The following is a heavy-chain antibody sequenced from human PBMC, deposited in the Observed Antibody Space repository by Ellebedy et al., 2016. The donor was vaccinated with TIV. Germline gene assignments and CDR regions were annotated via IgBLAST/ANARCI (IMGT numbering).Heavy chain of an antibody. CDR3: VKDTSPGGSDY. Sequence: GGSLRLSXAGSGLTCNVYALHWVRQVPGKGLEWVSGIFCEGGGTGYADSVRGRFTISRDKAKNSLYLQMDSLRPEDTAFYYCVKDTSPGGSDYWGQGILVTVSS. J-gene: IGHJ4*02. D-gene: IGHD3-10*01. CDR1: GLTCNVYA. CDR2: IFCEGGGT. V-gene: IGHV3-9*01.